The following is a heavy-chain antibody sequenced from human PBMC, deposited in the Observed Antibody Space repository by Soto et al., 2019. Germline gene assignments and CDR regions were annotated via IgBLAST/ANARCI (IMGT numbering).Heavy chain of an antibody. V-gene: IGHV5-51*01. CDR3: ARRALDPSGHSYPYNWFDS. CDR1: GYIFTKHW. CDR2: IDPVDSDD. J-gene: IGHJ5*01. D-gene: IGHD3-22*01. Sequence: GESLKISCQGSGYIFTKHWIAWVRQKPGKGLEWIGIIDPVDSDDRYSPSFEGQVTISVDKSNNTAFLRWDKLKTSDTATYFCARRALDPSGHSYPYNWFDSWGQGTQGTVS.